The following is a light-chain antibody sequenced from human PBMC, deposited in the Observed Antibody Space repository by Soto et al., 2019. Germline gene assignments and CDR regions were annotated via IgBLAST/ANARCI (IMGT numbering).Light chain of an antibody. J-gene: IGKJ3*01. CDR3: QQSYNAPPYT. CDR1: ENIDDY. CDR2: GAS. Sequence: IQMTQSPSSLSASVGDRVTITCRASENIDDYLNWYQQKPGKAPKLLIHGASNLQGGVPSRFSATGSGTDFTLSINTLHPEDFATYYCQQSYNAPPYTFGPGTIVDL. V-gene: IGKV1-39*01.